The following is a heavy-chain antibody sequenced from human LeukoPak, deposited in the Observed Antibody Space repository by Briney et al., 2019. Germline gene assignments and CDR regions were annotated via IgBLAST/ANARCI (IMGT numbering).Heavy chain of an antibody. CDR1: GFTFSSYS. CDR3: TRQADY. J-gene: IGHJ4*02. V-gene: IGHV3-21*01. CDR2: ISSSGTYI. Sequence: GGSLRLSCAASGFTFSSYSMNWVRQAPGKGLEWVSCISSSGTYIYYAESLKGRFTISRDNAKNSLYLQMNSLRAEDTAVYYCTRQADYWGQGTLVTVSS.